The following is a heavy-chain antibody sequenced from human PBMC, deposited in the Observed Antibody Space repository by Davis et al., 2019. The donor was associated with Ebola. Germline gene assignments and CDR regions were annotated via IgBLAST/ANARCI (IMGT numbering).Heavy chain of an antibody. J-gene: IGHJ1*01. Sequence: GGSLRLSCAASGFTFSSYWMSWVRQAPGKGLEWVANIKQDGSEKYYVDSVKGRFTISRDNAKNSLYLQMNSLRAEDTAVYYCARDLRLAVARLGYFQHWGQGTLVTVSS. D-gene: IGHD6-19*01. CDR1: GFTFSSYW. V-gene: IGHV3-7*03. CDR2: IKQDGSEK. CDR3: ARDLRLAVARLGYFQH.